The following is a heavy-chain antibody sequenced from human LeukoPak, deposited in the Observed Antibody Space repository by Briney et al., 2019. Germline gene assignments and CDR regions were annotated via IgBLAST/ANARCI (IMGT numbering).Heavy chain of an antibody. D-gene: IGHD5-18*01. CDR1: GFTFSIND. J-gene: IGHJ4*02. CDR2: VGTVGDK. Sequence: GGSLRLSCTASGFTFSINDMHWVRQATGKGLEWVSGVGTVGDKYYADSVKGRFIISREDAKNSVYPQMNSLRAGDTAVYYCARGGKTAMADYWGQGTLVTVSS. CDR3: ARGGKTAMADY. V-gene: IGHV3-13*01.